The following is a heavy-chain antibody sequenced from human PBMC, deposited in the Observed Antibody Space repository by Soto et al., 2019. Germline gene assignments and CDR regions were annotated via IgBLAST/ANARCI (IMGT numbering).Heavy chain of an antibody. J-gene: IGHJ5*01. CDR1: GYTFTSYY. V-gene: IGHV1-46*01. Sequence: ASVKVSCKASGYTFTSYYMHWVRQAPGQGLEWMGIINPSGGSTSYAQKFQGRVTMTRDTSASPAYMKLSSVTAADTAVYYCARSIDSWGQGTLVTVSS. CDR2: INPSGGST. CDR3: ARSIDS.